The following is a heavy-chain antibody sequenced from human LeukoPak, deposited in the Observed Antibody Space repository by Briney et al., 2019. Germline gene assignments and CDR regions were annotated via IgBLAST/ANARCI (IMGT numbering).Heavy chain of an antibody. CDR2: ISGSGGST. Sequence: GGSLRLSCAASGFTFSSYAMSWVRQAPGKGPEWVSAISGSGGSTYYADSVKGRFTISRDNSKNTLYLQMNSLRAEDTAVYYCARGGSYLSAFDIWGQGTMVTVSS. D-gene: IGHD1-26*01. CDR1: GFTFSSYA. CDR3: ARGGSYLSAFDI. J-gene: IGHJ3*02. V-gene: IGHV3-23*01.